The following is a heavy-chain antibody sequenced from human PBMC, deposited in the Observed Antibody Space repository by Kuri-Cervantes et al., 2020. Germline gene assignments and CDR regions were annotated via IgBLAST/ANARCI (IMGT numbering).Heavy chain of an antibody. Sequence: GGSLRLSCAASGFDFHDYGMSWVRQIPGKGLEWVCNINWSGSDSGYTDSVKGRFTISRDNAKNSLYLQMNSLRAEDTALYYCAREGGTPRDWYFDLWGRGTLVTVSS. J-gene: IGHJ2*01. V-gene: IGHV3-20*04. CDR1: GFDFHDYG. D-gene: IGHD2-15*01. CDR3: AREGGTPRDWYFDL. CDR2: INWSGSDS.